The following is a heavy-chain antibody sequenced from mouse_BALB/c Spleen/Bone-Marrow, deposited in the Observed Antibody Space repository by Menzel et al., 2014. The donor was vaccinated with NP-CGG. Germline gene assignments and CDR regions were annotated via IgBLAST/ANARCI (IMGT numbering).Heavy chain of an antibody. V-gene: IGHV4-1*02. D-gene: IGHD1-2*01. CDR1: GFDFSRYW. CDR2: INPESSTV. CDR3: TRLTYYGLSDY. Sequence: EVHLVESGGGLVQPGGFLKLSCTASGFDFSRYWMSWVRRAPGKGLQWIGEINPESSTVNYTPSLKDKFIISRDNAKNALYLQVSKVRSEDTALYYCTRLTYYGLSDYWGQGTTLTVSS. J-gene: IGHJ2*01.